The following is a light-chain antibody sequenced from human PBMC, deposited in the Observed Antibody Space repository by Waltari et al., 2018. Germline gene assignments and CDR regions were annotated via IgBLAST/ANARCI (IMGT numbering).Light chain of an antibody. CDR2: PVS. V-gene: IGLV2-23*02. Sequence: QSALTQPASVSGSPGQSITISCTGTSSDVGNYKRVSWYQQHPGKAPKLMIYPVSKRPAGVSDRFSGSKSGDMASLTISVLQPEDEAEYFCSSYAGSSKGVFGGGTKVTVL. CDR3: SSYAGSSKGV. J-gene: IGLJ2*01. CDR1: SSDVGNYKR.